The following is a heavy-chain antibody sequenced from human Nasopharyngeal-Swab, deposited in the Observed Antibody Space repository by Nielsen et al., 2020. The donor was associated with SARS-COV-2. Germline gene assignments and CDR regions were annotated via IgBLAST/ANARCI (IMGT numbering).Heavy chain of an antibody. CDR1: GGSTSSGGYY. D-gene: IGHD3-10*01. CDR2: IYYSGST. Sequence: SETLSLTCTVSGGSTSSGGYYWSWIRQHPGKGLEWIGYIYYSGSTYYNPSLKSRVTISVDTSKNQFSLKLSSVTAADTAVYYCARVHGSGSYWDYYYYMDVWGKGTTVTVSS. V-gene: IGHV4-31*03. CDR3: ARVHGSGSYWDYYYYMDV. J-gene: IGHJ6*03.